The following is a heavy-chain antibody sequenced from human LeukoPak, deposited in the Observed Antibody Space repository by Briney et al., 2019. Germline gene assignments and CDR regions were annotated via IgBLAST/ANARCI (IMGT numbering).Heavy chain of an antibody. CDR1: GFTFSSCW. D-gene: IGHD5-12*01. CDR2: IKQDGSEK. CDR3: ARESGYITTNWFDP. V-gene: IGHV3-7*01. Sequence: GGSLRLSCAASGFTFSSCWMSWVRQAPGKGLEWVANIKQDGSEKCYVDSVKGRFTISRDNAKNSLYLQMNSLRAEDTAVYYCARESGYITTNWFDPWGQGTLVTVSS. J-gene: IGHJ5*02.